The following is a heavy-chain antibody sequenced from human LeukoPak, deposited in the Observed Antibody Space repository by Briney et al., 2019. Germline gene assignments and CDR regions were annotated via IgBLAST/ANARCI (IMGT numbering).Heavy chain of an antibody. D-gene: IGHD4-17*01. J-gene: IGHJ3*01. V-gene: IGHV3-48*03. Sequence: GGSLRLSCAASGFTFSNYEMNWVRRAPGKGLEWVSYISSSGGTIYYADSVRGRFTISRDNAKNSLYLQVSSLRVEDTAVYYCARMWTTVTDAFDFWGQGTMVTVSS. CDR2: ISSSGGTI. CDR1: GFTFSNYE. CDR3: ARMWTTVTDAFDF.